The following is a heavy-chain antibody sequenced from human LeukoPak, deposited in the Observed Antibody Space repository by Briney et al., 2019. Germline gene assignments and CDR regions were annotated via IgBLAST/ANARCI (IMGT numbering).Heavy chain of an antibody. J-gene: IGHJ4*02. V-gene: IGHV1-69*04. CDR2: IIPILGIA. CDR3: ARDIYYDSSGYYGSVY. Sequence: GASVKVSCKASGGTFSSYAISWVRQAPGQGLEWMGRIIPILGIANYAQKFQGRVTITADKSTSTAYMELSSLRSEDTAVYYCARDIYYDSSGYYGSVYWGQGTLVTVSS. CDR1: GGTFSSYA. D-gene: IGHD3-22*01.